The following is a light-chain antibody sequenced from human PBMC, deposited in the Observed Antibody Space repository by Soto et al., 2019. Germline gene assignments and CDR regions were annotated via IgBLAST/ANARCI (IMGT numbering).Light chain of an antibody. Sequence: QSVLTQPPSGSGAPGQRVTISCTGSSSNIGAGYDVHWYQQLPGTAPKLLIYGNSNRPSGFPDRFSGSKSGPSASLAITGLQAEDEAEYYCQSFDSSLSGLVFGGGTKVTVL. CDR1: SSNIGAGYD. V-gene: IGLV1-40*01. CDR2: GNS. J-gene: IGLJ2*01. CDR3: QSFDSSLSGLV.